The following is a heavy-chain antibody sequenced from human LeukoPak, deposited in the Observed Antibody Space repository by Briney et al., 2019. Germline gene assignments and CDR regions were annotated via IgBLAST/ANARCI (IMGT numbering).Heavy chain of an antibody. CDR3: ARDSGTTGEVKFDP. J-gene: IGHJ5*02. V-gene: IGHV4-38-2*02. D-gene: IGHD4-17*01. CDR1: GYSISNSYY. CDR2: IYDSGSS. Sequence: SETLSLTCSVSGYSISNSYYWGWIRQPPGKGLEWIGSIYDSGSSYYNPSLKSRVTISIDTSKNQFSLKLSFVTAADTAVYYCARDSGTTGEVKFDPWGQGTLVTVSS.